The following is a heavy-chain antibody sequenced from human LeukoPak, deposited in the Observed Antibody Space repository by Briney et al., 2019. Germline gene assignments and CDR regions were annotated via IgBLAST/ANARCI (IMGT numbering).Heavy chain of an antibody. CDR3: ASFQWFDP. CDR1: GYTFTNYA. Sequence: ASVKVSCKASGYTFTNYAMNWVRQAPGQGLEWMGWINPNTGNPMYAQGFTGRFVFSLDTSVTTTYLQINGLEAEDTAVYYCASFQWFDPWGQGTLVTVSS. CDR2: INPNTGNP. J-gene: IGHJ5*02. V-gene: IGHV7-4-1*02.